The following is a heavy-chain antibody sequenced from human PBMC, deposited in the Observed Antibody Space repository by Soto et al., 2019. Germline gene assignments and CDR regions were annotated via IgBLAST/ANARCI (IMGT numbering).Heavy chain of an antibody. CDR2: IIPILGIA. V-gene: IGHV1-69*02. CDR1: GGTFSSYT. D-gene: IGHD6-19*01. J-gene: IGHJ3*02. Sequence: QVQLVQSGAEVKKPGSSVKVSCKASGGTFSSYTISWVRQAPGQGLEWMGRIIPILGIANYAQKFQGRVTSTADKSTSTAYMELSSLRSEDTAVYYCARVTKGAVAADIWGQGTMVTVSS. CDR3: ARVTKGAVAADI.